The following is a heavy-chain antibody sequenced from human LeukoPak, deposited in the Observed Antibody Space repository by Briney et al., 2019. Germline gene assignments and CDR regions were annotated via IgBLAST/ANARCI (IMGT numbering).Heavy chain of an antibody. CDR3: AKDGGLYYSYYSMDV. CDR1: GLTFSSYA. J-gene: IGHJ6*03. D-gene: IGHD3-16*01. Sequence: GGSLRLSCAASGLTFSSYAMTWVRQAPGKGLEWVSTISGSGASTYYADSVKGRFTISRDNSKSTLYLQMNSLRTDDTVVYYCAKDGGLYYSYYSMDVWGKGTTVTVSS. CDR2: ISGSGAST. V-gene: IGHV3-23*01.